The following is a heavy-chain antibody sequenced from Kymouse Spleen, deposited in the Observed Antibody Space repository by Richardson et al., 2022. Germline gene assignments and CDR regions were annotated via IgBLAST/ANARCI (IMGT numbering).Heavy chain of an antibody. CDR2: IWYDGSNK. Sequence: QVQLVESGGGVVQPGRSLRLSCAASGFTFSSYGMHWVRQAPGKGLEWVAVIWYDGSNKYYADSVKGRFTISRDNSKNTLYLQMNSLRAEDTAVYYCARDKGNYGSGSYYLNWFDPWGQGTLVTVSS. J-gene: IGHJ5*02. CDR1: GFTFSSYG. CDR3: ARDKGNYGSGSYYLNWFDP. V-gene: IGHV3-33*01. D-gene: IGHD3-10*01.